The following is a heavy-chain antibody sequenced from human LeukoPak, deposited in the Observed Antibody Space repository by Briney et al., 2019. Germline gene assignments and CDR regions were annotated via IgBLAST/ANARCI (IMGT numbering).Heavy chain of an antibody. Sequence: SQTLSLTCTVSGGSISSGGYYWSWIRQHPGKGLEWIGYIYHSGSTYYNPSLQSRVTILVDTSKTQFSLKLSSVTAADTAAYYCARSDCSGGSCYYDYWGQGTLVTVSS. D-gene: IGHD2-15*01. CDR3: ARSDCSGGSCYYDY. CDR2: IYHSGST. CDR1: GGSISSGGYY. V-gene: IGHV4-31*03. J-gene: IGHJ4*02.